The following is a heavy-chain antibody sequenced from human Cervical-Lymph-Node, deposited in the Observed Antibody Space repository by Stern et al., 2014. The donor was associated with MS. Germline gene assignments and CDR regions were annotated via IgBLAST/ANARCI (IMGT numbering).Heavy chain of an antibody. CDR2: IWYDGISK. J-gene: IGHJ4*02. CDR1: GFTFSAYG. Sequence: VQLEESGGGVVQPGRSLRLSCAASGFTFSAYGMHWVRQAPGKGLEWVAVIWYDGISKYYADSVKGRFTISRDNSKNTLYLQMNSLRAEDTAVYYCARGLYYFDYWGRGTLVTVSS. V-gene: IGHV3-33*01. CDR3: ARGLYYFDY.